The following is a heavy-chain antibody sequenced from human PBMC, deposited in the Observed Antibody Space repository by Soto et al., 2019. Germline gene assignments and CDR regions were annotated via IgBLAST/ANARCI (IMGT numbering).Heavy chain of an antibody. CDR2: ISSSGSTI. Sequence: TGGSLRLSCAASGFTFSSYEMNWVRQAPGKGLEWVSYISSSGSTIYYADSVKGRFTISRDNAKNSLYLQMNSLRAEDTAVYYCARDLNYYDSSSDPWGQGTLVTVSS. D-gene: IGHD3-22*01. CDR1: GFTFSSYE. V-gene: IGHV3-48*03. CDR3: ARDLNYYDSSSDP. J-gene: IGHJ5*02.